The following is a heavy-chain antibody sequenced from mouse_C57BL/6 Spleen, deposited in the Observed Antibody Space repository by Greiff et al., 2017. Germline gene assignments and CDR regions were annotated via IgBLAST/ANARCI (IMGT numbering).Heavy chain of an antibody. J-gene: IGHJ1*03. CDR2: INPNNGGT. Sequence: VQLQQSGPELVKPGASVKISCKASGYTFTDYYMNWVKQSHGKSLEWIGDINPNNGGTSYNQKFKGKATLTVDKSSSTAYMELRSLTSEDSAVYYCARSPLSGYFDVWGTGTTVTAAS. D-gene: IGHD6-2*01. V-gene: IGHV1-26*01. CDR1: GYTFTDYY. CDR3: ARSPLSGYFDV.